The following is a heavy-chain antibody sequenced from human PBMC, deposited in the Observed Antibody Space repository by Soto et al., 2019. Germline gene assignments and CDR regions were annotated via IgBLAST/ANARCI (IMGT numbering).Heavy chain of an antibody. J-gene: IGHJ4*02. D-gene: IGHD6-13*01. Sequence: PGGSLRLSCAASGFTFSSYGMHWVRQAPGKGLGGVAVISYDGSNKYYADSVTGRLTISRDNSKNTLYLQMNSLRAEDTAVYYCANESLAAAGSLTFDYWGQGTLVTVSS. CDR1: GFTFSSYG. V-gene: IGHV3-30*18. CDR3: ANESLAAAGSLTFDY. CDR2: ISYDGSNK.